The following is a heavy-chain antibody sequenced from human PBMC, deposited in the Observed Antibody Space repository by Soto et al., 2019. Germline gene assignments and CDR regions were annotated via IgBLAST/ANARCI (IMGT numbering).Heavy chain of an antibody. CDR2: ISGSGGST. Sequence: HPGGSLRLSCAASGFTFSSYAMSWVRQAPGKGLEWVSAISGSGGSTYYADSVKGRFTISRDNSKNTLYLQMNSLRAEDTAVYYCARDGYCSGGSCYAVFDYWGQGTLVTVSS. D-gene: IGHD2-15*01. CDR3: ARDGYCSGGSCYAVFDY. CDR1: GFTFSSYA. J-gene: IGHJ4*02. V-gene: IGHV3-23*01.